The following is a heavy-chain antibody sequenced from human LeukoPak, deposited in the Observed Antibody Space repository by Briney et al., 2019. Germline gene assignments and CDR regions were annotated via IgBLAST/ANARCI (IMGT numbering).Heavy chain of an antibody. V-gene: IGHV4-59*01. J-gene: IGHJ6*02. Sequence: SETLSLTCTVSGGSISSYYWSWIRQPPGKGLEWIGYIYYSGSTNHNPSLKSRVTISVGTSKNQFSLKLSSVTAADTAVYYCARAKGPTVVPAAIGRFYYYYGMDVWGQGTTVTVSS. D-gene: IGHD2-2*02. CDR3: ARAKGPTVVPAAIGRFYYYYGMDV. CDR1: GGSISSYY. CDR2: IYYSGST.